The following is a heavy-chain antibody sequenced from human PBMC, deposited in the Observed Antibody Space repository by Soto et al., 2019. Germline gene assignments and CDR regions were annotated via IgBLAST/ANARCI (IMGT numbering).Heavy chain of an antibody. Sequence: SETLSLTGTVTCDSINSRSYCWGLIRQPPGKGLEWIGSIYYIGRTYNNPSLRSRVSMSIDTSKDQFSLKLKSVTAADTALYFCARQRTSVVTQAYFDVWGPGSLVTVSS. CDR3: ARQRTSVVTQAYFDV. CDR2: IYYIGRT. J-gene: IGHJ4*02. CDR1: CDSINSRSYC. D-gene: IGHD2-21*02. V-gene: IGHV4-39*01.